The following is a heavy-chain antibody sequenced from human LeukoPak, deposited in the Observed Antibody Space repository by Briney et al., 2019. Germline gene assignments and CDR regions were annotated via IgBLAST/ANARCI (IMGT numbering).Heavy chain of an antibody. CDR2: IYSGGTT. D-gene: IGHD3-22*01. CDR3: ARDGNYYDRSGSYFRYYYMDV. Sequence: PGGSLRLSCVASGFIVSNSYMSWVRQAPGKGLEWVSVIYSGGTTYYAESVRGRFTTSRDNSKNTLYLQIDSLRVEDTAVYYCARDGNYYDRSGSYFRYYYMDVWGEGTTVTVSS. J-gene: IGHJ6*03. CDR1: GFIVSNSY. V-gene: IGHV3-53*01.